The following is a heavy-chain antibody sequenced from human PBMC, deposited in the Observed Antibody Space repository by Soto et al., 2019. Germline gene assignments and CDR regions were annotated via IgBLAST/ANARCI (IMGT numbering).Heavy chain of an antibody. V-gene: IGHV3-64*01. CDR1: GFTFSSYG. Sequence: GGSLRLSCAASGFTFSSYGMHWVRQAPGKGLEYVSVISSNGGSTYYANSVKGRFTISRDNFKNTLYLQMGSLRAEDMAVYYCARGIFDSYGMDVWGQGTTVTVSS. CDR2: ISSNGGST. D-gene: IGHD2-15*01. J-gene: IGHJ6*02. CDR3: ARGIFDSYGMDV.